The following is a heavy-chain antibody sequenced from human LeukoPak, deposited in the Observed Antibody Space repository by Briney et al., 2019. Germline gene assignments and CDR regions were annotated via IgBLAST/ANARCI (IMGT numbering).Heavy chain of an antibody. CDR3: AKDCSGGSCNYFDY. D-gene: IGHD2-15*01. V-gene: IGHV3-48*01. J-gene: IGHJ4*02. CDR2: ISSSSDSI. CDR1: GFTFSSYG. Sequence: GGSLRLSCAASGFTFSSYGMNWLRQAPGKRLEWVSYISSSSDSIYYADSVKGRFTISRDNSKNTLYLQMNSLRAEDTAVYYCAKDCSGGSCNYFDYWGQGTLVTVSS.